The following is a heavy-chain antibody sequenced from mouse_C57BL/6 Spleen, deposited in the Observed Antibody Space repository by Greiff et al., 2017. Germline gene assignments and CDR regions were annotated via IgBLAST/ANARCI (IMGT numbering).Heavy chain of an antibody. J-gene: IGHJ2*01. CDR2: IYPSDSET. CDR3: ARRITTLVDD. D-gene: IGHD1-1*01. Sequence: QVQLQQPGAELVRPGSSVKLSCKASGYTFTSYWMDWVKQRPGQGLEWIGNIYPSDSETHYNQKFKDKATLTVDKSSSTAYMQLSSLTSEDSAVYYCARRITTLVDDWGQGTTLTVSS. CDR1: GYTFTSYW. V-gene: IGHV1-61*01.